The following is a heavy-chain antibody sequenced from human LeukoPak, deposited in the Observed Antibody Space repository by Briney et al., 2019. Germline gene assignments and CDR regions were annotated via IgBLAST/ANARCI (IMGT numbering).Heavy chain of an antibody. CDR2: IKTKQDGGTT. Sequence: PGGSLRLACAASGFTFGNAWMNWVRQAPGKGLAWVGRIKTKQDGGTTDYATPVKGRFTISRDDSRNTLYLQMNSLRTDDTAIYYCTAIREYCDSAGCYSPYFYYYMDVWGKGTTVAVSS. D-gene: IGHD2-15*01. V-gene: IGHV3-15*01. CDR3: TAIREYCDSAGCYSPYFYYYMDV. CDR1: GFTFGNAW. J-gene: IGHJ6*03.